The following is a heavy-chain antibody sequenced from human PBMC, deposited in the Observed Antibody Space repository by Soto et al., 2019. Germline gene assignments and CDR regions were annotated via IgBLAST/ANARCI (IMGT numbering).Heavy chain of an antibody. CDR2: ISGSGGST. J-gene: IGHJ6*02. D-gene: IGHD2-15*01. Sequence: EMQLLESGGGLVQPGGSLRLSCAASGFTFSSYAMSWVRQAPGKGLEWVSAISGSGGSTYYADSVKGRFTISRDNSKNTLYLQMNSLRAEDTAVYYCAKVCTPTQCGYGMDVWGQGTTVTVSS. V-gene: IGHV3-23*01. CDR1: GFTFSSYA. CDR3: AKVCTPTQCGYGMDV.